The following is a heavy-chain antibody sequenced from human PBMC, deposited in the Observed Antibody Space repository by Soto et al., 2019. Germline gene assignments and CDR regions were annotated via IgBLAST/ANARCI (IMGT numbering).Heavy chain of an antibody. J-gene: IGHJ4*02. CDR2: INPNSGNT. CDR3: ARGRVGATKDY. D-gene: IGHD1-26*01. CDR1: GYTFTGYY. Sequence: ASVKVSCKASGYTFTGYYMHWVRQATGQGLEWMGWINPNSGNTNYAQKFQGRVTMTRNTSISTAYMELSSLRSEDTAVYYCARGRVGATKDYWGQGTLVTVSS. V-gene: IGHV1-8*02.